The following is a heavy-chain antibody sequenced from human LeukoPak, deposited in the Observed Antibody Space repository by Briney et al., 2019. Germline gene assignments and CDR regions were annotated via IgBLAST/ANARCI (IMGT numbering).Heavy chain of an antibody. J-gene: IGHJ4*02. CDR2: ISGSGGNT. D-gene: IGHD3-22*01. CDR1: GITLSNYG. Sequence: PGGSLRLSCAVSGITLSNYGMSWVRQAPRKGLEWVSGISGSGGNTYYADSVKGRFTISRDNSKNTLYLQTNSLRAEDTAVYFCAKRGVVIRVILVGFHKEAYYFDSWGQGALVTVSS. V-gene: IGHV3-23*01. CDR3: AKRGVVIRVILVGFHKEAYYFDS.